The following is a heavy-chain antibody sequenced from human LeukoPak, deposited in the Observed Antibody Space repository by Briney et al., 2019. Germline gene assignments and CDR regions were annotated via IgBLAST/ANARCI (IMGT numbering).Heavy chain of an antibody. Sequence: GGSLRLSCAASGFTFSSYAMHWVRQAPGKGLEWVAVISYDGSNKYYADSVKGRFTISRDNSKNTLYLQMNSLRAEDTAVYYCARGTGRGSGLWFWELSVGGAFDIWGQGTMVTVSS. V-gene: IGHV3-30-3*01. CDR3: ARGTGRGSGLWFWELSVGGAFDI. D-gene: IGHD3-10*01. CDR2: ISYDGSNK. CDR1: GFTFSSYA. J-gene: IGHJ3*02.